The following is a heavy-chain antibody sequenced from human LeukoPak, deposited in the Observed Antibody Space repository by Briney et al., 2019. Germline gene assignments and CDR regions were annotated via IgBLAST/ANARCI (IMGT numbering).Heavy chain of an antibody. V-gene: IGHV5-51*01. D-gene: IGHD4-17*01. Sequence: GESLKISCKGSGYSFTTYWVAWVRQLPGKGLEWMGIIRPMNSDVRYSPSFQGQVAISADRSINTAYLQWSSLTASDTAMYYCASRPFETTVVPWDFYWGQGTQVTVSS. J-gene: IGHJ4*02. CDR2: IRPMNSDV. CDR1: GYSFTTYW. CDR3: ASRPFETTVVPWDFY.